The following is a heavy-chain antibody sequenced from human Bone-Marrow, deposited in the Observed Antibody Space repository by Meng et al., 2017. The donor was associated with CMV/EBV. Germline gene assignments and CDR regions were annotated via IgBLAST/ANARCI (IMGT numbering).Heavy chain of an antibody. D-gene: IGHD3-9*01. V-gene: IGHV4-61*01. Sequence: SGSSGSYYWSWIRQPPGKGLEWIGYIYYSGSTNYNPSLKSRVTISVDTSKNQFSLKLSSVTAADTAVYYCARDFYDILTGYWYFDLWGRGTLVTVSS. J-gene: IGHJ2*01. CDR3: ARDFYDILTGYWYFDL. CDR1: SGSSGSYY. CDR2: IYYSGST.